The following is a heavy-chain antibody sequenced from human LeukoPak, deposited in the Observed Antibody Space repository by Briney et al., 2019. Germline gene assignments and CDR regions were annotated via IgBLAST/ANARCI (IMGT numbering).Heavy chain of an antibody. CDR1: GGTFSSYA. D-gene: IGHD6-13*01. J-gene: IGHJ6*03. CDR3: ARDPGRQQQRDYYYYMDV. CDR2: IIPIFGTA. V-gene: IGHV1-69*13. Sequence: SVKVSCKASGGTFSSYAISWVRQAPGQGLEWMGGIIPIFGTANYAQKFQGRVTITADESTSTAYMELSSLRSEDTAVYYCARDPGRQQQRDYYYYMDVWGKGTTVTVSS.